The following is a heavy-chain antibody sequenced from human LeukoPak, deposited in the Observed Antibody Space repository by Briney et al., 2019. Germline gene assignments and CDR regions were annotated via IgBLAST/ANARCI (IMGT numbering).Heavy chain of an antibody. V-gene: IGHV1-18*01. CDR2: ISAYNGNT. D-gene: IGHD3-22*01. J-gene: IGHJ4*02. CDR1: GYTFTSYG. CDR3: ARGETMYYYDSSGYYDY. Sequence: ASVKVSCKASGYTFTSYGISWVRQAPGQGLEGMGWISAYNGNTNYAQKLQGRVTMTTDTSTSTAYMELRSLRSDDTAVYYCARGETMYYYDSSGYYDYWGQGTLVTVSS.